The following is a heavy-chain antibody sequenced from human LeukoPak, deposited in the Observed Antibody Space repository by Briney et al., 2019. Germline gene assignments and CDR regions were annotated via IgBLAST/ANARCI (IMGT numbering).Heavy chain of an antibody. D-gene: IGHD4-23*01. CDR3: ARADGGNPRMGWYFDY. CDR1: GGTFSSYA. CDR2: IIPIFGTA. J-gene: IGHJ4*02. Sequence: GASVKVSCKASGGTFSSYAISWVRQAPGQGLEWMGGIIPIFGTANYAQKFQGRVTITADESTSTAYMELSSLRSEDTAVYYCARADGGNPRMGWYFDYWGQGTLVTVST. V-gene: IGHV1-69*01.